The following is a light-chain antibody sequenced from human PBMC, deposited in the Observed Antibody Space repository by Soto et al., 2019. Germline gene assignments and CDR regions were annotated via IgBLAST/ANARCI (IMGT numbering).Light chain of an antibody. CDR3: QQSYSTPQT. CDR2: AAS. Sequence: DLQVTQSPSSLSASVGDRVTITCRASQTIVSYLNWYQQKPGKAPRLLIYAASSLQSGVPSRFSGSGSGTDFTLTISSLQPEDFATYYCQQSYSTPQTFGQGTKVDIK. V-gene: IGKV1-39*01. CDR1: QTIVSY. J-gene: IGKJ1*01.